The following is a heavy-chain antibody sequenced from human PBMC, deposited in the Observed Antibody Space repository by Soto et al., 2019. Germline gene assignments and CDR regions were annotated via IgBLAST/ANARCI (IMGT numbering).Heavy chain of an antibody. V-gene: IGHV1-3*01. J-gene: IGHJ4*02. CDR2: INAGNGNT. CDR3: ARESPPADY. Sequence: ASVKVSCKASGYTFTSYAMHWVRQAPGQRLEWMGWINAGNGNTKYSQKFQGRVTITRDTSTSTAYMELRSLRSDDAAVYYCARESPPADYWGQGTLVTVSS. CDR1: GYTFTSYA.